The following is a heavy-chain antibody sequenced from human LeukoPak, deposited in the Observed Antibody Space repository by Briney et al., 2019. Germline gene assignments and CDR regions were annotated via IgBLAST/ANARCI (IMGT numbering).Heavy chain of an antibody. Sequence: ASVKVSCKASGYTFTSYGISWVRQAPGQGLEWMGRISAYNGNTNYAQKLQGRVTMTTDTSTSTAYMELRSLRSDDTAVYYCARAVVFPYYYYGMDVWGQGTTVTVSS. D-gene: IGHD2-2*01. J-gene: IGHJ6*02. CDR1: GYTFTSYG. CDR3: ARAVVFPYYYYGMDV. V-gene: IGHV1-18*01. CDR2: ISAYNGNT.